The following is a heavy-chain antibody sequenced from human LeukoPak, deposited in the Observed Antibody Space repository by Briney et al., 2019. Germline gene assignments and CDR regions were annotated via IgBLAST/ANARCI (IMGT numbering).Heavy chain of an antibody. CDR2: ISGSGGST. Sequence: GGSLRLSCAASGFTFSSYAMSWVRQAPGKGLEWVSAISGSGGSTYYADSVKGRFTISRDNSKNTLYLQMNSLRAEDTAVYYCAKSIYDSSGYYTGYDAFAIWGQGTMVTVSS. V-gene: IGHV3-23*01. D-gene: IGHD3-22*01. CDR3: AKSIYDSSGYYTGYDAFAI. J-gene: IGHJ3*02. CDR1: GFTFSSYA.